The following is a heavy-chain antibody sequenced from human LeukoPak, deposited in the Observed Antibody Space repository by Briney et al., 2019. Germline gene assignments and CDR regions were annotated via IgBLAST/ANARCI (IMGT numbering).Heavy chain of an antibody. CDR1: GYTFTGYY. J-gene: IGHJ6*03. Sequence: ASVKVSCKASGYTFTGYYMHWVRQAPGQGLEWMGWINPNSGGTNYAQKFQGRVTMTRDTSISTAYMELSRLRSDDTAVYYCARDLPHYDFWSGYFPVPGYYCMDVWGKGTTVTISS. D-gene: IGHD3-3*01. V-gene: IGHV1-2*02. CDR2: INPNSGGT. CDR3: ARDLPHYDFWSGYFPVPGYYCMDV.